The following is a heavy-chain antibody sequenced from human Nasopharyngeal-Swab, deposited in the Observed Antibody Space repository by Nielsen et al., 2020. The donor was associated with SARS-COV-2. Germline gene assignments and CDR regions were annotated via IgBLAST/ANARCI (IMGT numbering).Heavy chain of an antibody. CDR3: ATGYSSSWYYFDY. V-gene: IGHV3-74*01. D-gene: IGHD6-13*01. CDR1: GFTFRTYW. CDR2: INNDGSGT. Sequence: GGSLRLSCAASGFTFRTYWMHWVRQAPGKGLVWVSRINNDGSGTTYADSVKGRFTISRDNAKNTVYLQMNSLRAEGTAVYYCATGYSSSWYYFDYWGQGTLVTVSS. J-gene: IGHJ4*02.